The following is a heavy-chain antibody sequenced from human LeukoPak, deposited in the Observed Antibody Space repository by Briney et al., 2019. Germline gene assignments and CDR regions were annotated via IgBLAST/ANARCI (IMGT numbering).Heavy chain of an antibody. D-gene: IGHD2-21*02. CDR3: ARGGDYWEAAFDI. V-gene: IGHV3-66*01. J-gene: IGHJ3*02. CDR2: LYSAGTT. Sequence: TGGSLRLSCAASGFTVSSSYMSWVRQAPGKGLEWVSVLYSAGTTYYADSVKGRFTISRDNAKNSLYLQMNSLRAEDTAVYYCARGGDYWEAAFDIWGQGTMVTVSS. CDR1: GFTVSSSY.